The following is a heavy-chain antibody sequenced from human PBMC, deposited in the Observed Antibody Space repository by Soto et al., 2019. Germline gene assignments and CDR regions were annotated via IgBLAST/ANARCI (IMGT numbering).Heavy chain of an antibody. V-gene: IGHV3-7*01. CDR1: GFTFSSYW. Sequence: GGSLRLSCAASGFTFSSYWMSWVRQAPGKGLEWVANIKQDGSEKYYVDSVKGRFTISRDNAKNSLYLQMNSLRAEDTAVYYCARDKGPCFGELSYYYYYMDVWGKGTTVTVSS. D-gene: IGHD3-10*01. J-gene: IGHJ6*03. CDR2: IKQDGSEK. CDR3: ARDKGPCFGELSYYYYYMDV.